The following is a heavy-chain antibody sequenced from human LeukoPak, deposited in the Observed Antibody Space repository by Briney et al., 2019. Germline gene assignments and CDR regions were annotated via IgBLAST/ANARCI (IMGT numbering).Heavy chain of an antibody. J-gene: IGHJ4*02. CDR2: INAGNGNT. Sequence: ASVKVSCEASGYTFTSYAMHWVRQAPGQRLEWMGWINAGNGNTKYSQKFQGRVTITRDTSASTAYMELSSLRSEDTAVYYCARDGGPAAPLFDYWGQGTLVTVSS. CDR3: ARDGGPAAPLFDY. CDR1: GYTFTSYA. V-gene: IGHV1-3*01. D-gene: IGHD3-16*01.